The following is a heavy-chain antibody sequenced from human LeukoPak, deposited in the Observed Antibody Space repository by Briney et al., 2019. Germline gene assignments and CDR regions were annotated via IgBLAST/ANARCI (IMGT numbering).Heavy chain of an antibody. J-gene: IGHJ6*04. D-gene: IGHD6-19*01. V-gene: IGHV1-69*05. CDR1: GGTFSSYA. CDR3: ARDRSSGWYEYYYYYGMDV. Sequence: SVKVSCKASGGTFSSYAISWVRQAPGQGLEWMGGIIPIFGTANYAQKLQGRVTMTTDTSTSTAYMELRSLRSDDTAVYYCARDRSSGWYEYYYYYGMDVWGKGTTVTVSS. CDR2: IIPIFGTA.